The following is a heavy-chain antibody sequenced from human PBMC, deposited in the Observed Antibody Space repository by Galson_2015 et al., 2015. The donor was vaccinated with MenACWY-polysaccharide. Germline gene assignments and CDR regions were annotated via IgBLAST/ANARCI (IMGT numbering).Heavy chain of an antibody. J-gene: IGHJ6*02. CDR2: IYWDDDK. CDR3: AHSPLIAVAGTNYYYSMDV. V-gene: IGHV2-5*02. D-gene: IGHD6-19*01. CDR1: GFSLSTSGVG. Sequence: PALVKPTQPLTLTCTFSGFSLSTSGVGVGWIRQPPGKALEWLALIYWDDDKRYSPSLKSRLTITKDTSKNQVVLTMTNMDPVDTATYYCAHSPLIAVAGTNYYYSMDVWGQGTTVTVSS.